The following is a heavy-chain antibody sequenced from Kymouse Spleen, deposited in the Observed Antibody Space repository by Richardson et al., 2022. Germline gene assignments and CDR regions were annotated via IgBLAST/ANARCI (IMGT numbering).Heavy chain of an antibody. CDR3: ARKWLVHNYFDY. CDR2: IYYSGST. V-gene: IGHV4-39*01. J-gene: IGHJ4*02. Sequence: QLQLQESGPGLVKPSETLSLTCTVSGGSISSSSYYWGWIRQPPGKGLEWIGSIYYSGSTYYNPSLKSRVTISVDTSKNQFSLKLSSVTAADTAVYYCARKWLVHNYFDYWGQGTLVTVSS. D-gene: IGHD6-19*01. CDR1: GGSISSSSYY.